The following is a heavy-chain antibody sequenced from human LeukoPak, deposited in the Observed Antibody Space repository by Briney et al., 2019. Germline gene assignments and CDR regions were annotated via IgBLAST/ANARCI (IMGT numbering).Heavy chain of an antibody. Sequence: ASVKVSCKASGYTFTSYAMHWVRQAPGQRLEWMGWINAGNGNTKYSQKFQGRVTITRDTSASTAYMELSSLRSEDTAVYYCARTYYYGSGSYYYFDYWGQGTLVTVSS. CDR3: ARTYYYGSGSYYYFDY. CDR2: INAGNGNT. D-gene: IGHD3-10*01. J-gene: IGHJ4*02. CDR1: GYTFTSYA. V-gene: IGHV1-3*01.